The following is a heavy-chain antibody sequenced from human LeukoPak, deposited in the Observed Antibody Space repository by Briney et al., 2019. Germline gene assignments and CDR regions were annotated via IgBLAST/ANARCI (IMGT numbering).Heavy chain of an antibody. V-gene: IGHV4-59*12. CDR3: ARDPNSAL. J-gene: IGHJ4*02. CDR1: GGSISGSY. Sequence: PSETLSLTCTVSGGSISGSYWSWIRQPPGKGLEWIGYIYYSGSTNYNYNPSLKSRLTMSVDTSKNQFSLKLSSVTAADTAVYYCARDPNSALWGQGTLVTVSS. CDR2: IYYSGST. D-gene: IGHD2-21*01.